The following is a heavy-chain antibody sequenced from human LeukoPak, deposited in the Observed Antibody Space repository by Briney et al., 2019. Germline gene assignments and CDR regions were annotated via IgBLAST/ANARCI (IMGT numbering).Heavy chain of an antibody. CDR2: ISSDGGST. J-gene: IGHJ2*01. CDR3: ASSPPTGTTWYFDL. Sequence: GGSLRLSCVASGFTFSTYAMRWVRQAPGKGLEYVSAISSDGGSTYYANSVKGRFTISRDNSKNTLYLQMGSLRAEDVAVYYCASSPPTGTTWYFDLWGRGTLATVSS. D-gene: IGHD1-7*01. CDR1: GFTFSTYA. V-gene: IGHV3-64*01.